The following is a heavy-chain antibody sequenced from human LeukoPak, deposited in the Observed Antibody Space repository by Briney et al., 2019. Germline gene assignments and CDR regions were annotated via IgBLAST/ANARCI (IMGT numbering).Heavy chain of an antibody. V-gene: IGHV1-2*02. D-gene: IGHD3-10*01. J-gene: IGHJ4*02. CDR2: INPNSGGT. CDR1: GYTFTGYY. CDR3: ARDGPVRGYGDY. Sequence: ASVKVSCKASGYTFTGYYMHWVRQAPGQGLEWMGWINPNSGGTNYAQKFQGRVTMTRDTSISTAYMELSRLRPDDTAVYYCARDGPVRGYGDYWGQGTLVTVSS.